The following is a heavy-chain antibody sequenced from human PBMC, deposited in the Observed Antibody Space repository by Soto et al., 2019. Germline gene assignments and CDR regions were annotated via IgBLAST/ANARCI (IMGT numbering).Heavy chain of an antibody. Sequence: GGSLRLSCAASGFTVSSNYMSWVRQAPGKGLEWVSVIYSGGSTYYADSVKGRFTISRDNSKNTLYLQMNSLRAEDTAVYYCARAALDSAIYFDYLGQGTLVTVSS. D-gene: IGHD3-3*01. J-gene: IGHJ4*02. CDR2: IYSGGST. CDR3: ARAALDSAIYFDY. V-gene: IGHV3-53*01. CDR1: GFTVSSNY.